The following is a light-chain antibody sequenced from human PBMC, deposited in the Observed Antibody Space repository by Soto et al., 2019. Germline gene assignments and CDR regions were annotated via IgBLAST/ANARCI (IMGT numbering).Light chain of an antibody. J-gene: IGKJ5*01. V-gene: IGKV3-11*01. CDR3: QQRSNWPTIT. Sequence: IVLTQSPATPSLLPGERATLSCRASQSVSSYLAWYQQKPGQAPRLLIYDASNRATGIPARFSGSGSGTDFTLTISSLEPEDFAVYYCQQRSNWPTITFGQGTRLEIK. CDR1: QSVSSY. CDR2: DAS.